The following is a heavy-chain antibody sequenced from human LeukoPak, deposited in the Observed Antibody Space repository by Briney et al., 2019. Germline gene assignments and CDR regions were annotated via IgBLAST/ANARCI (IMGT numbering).Heavy chain of an antibody. CDR2: IYYSGST. J-gene: IGHJ6*03. V-gene: IGHV4-39*07. CDR3: VTIRYYYYYMDV. Sequence: SETQSLTCTVSGGSISSSSYYWGWIRQPPGKGLEWIGSIYYSGSTYYNPSLKSRVTISVDTSKNQFSLKLSSVTAADTAVYYCVTIRYYYYYMDVWGKGTTVTVSS. D-gene: IGHD3-16*01. CDR1: GGSISSSSYY.